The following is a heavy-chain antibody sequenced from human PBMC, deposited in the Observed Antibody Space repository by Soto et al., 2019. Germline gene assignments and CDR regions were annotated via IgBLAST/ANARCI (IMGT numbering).Heavy chain of an antibody. J-gene: IGHJ4*02. CDR2: ISSSSTTI. CDR3: AHSGTYRTPTGGSFDY. D-gene: IGHD1-26*01. CDR1: GFTFSTYS. V-gene: IGHV3-48*01. Sequence: GSLRLSCAASGFTFSTYSMNWVRQAPGKGLEWVSYISSSSTTISYADSVKGRFTISRDNAKNSLYLQMTSLRAEDTATYYCAHSGTYRTPTGGSFDYWGQGTLVTVSS.